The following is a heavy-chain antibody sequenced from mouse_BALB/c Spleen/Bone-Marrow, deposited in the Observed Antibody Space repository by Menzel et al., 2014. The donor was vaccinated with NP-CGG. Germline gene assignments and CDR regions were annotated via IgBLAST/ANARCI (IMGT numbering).Heavy chain of an antibody. CDR3: ARGNYGNYVDYFDY. D-gene: IGHD2-1*01. CDR1: GFTFSSYG. Sequence: VQLKQSGGGLVQPGGSLKLSCAASGFTFSSYGMSWVRQTPDKRLELVASINSNGGSTYYPDSVKGRFTISRDNAKNTRSLQMSSLKSEDTAMYYCARGNYGNYVDYFDYWGQGTTLTVSS. V-gene: IGHV5-6-3*01. CDR2: INSNGGST. J-gene: IGHJ2*01.